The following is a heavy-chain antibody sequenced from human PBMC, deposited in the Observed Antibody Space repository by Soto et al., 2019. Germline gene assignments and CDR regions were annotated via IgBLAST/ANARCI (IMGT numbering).Heavy chain of an antibody. J-gene: IGHJ4*02. CDR3: ATNWGPSYPPQFDY. D-gene: IGHD7-27*01. CDR2: ISAYNGAT. Sequence: ASVKVSFKVPDDTFTSYGFSWVRQAPGQGLEWMGWISAYNGATNYAQKFQDRVTMTTDTPTSTAYMELRSVRPDDTAVYFCATNWGPSYPPQFDYWGQGTLVTVSS. V-gene: IGHV1-18*01. CDR1: DDTFTSYG.